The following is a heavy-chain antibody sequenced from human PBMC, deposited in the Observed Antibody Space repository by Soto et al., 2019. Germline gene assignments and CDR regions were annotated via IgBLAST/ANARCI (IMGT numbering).Heavy chain of an antibody. CDR2: IYYSGST. J-gene: IGHJ4*02. CDR1: GGSISSGGYY. V-gene: IGHV4-31*03. CDR3: ARGDNSLFDY. Sequence: SETLSLTCTVSGGSISSGGYYWSWIRQHPGKGLEWIGYIYYSGSTYYNPSLKSRVTISVDTSKNQFSLKLSSVTAADTAVYYCARGDNSLFDYWGPGTLVTVSS. D-gene: IGHD1-20*01.